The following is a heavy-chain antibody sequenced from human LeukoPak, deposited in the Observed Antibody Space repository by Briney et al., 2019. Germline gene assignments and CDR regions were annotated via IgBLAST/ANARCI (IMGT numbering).Heavy chain of an antibody. V-gene: IGHV4-61*02. Sequence: SETLSLTCTVSGGSISSGSYYWSWIRQPAGKGLEWIGRIYTSGSTNYNPSLKSRVTISVDTSKNQFPLKLSSVTAADTAVYYCARDAPVGMDVWGQGTTVTVSS. CDR2: IYTSGST. CDR3: ARDAPVGMDV. J-gene: IGHJ6*02. CDR1: GGSISSGSYY.